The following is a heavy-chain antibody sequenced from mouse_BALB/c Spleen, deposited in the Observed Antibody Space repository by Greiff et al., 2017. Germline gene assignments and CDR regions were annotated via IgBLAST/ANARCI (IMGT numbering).Heavy chain of an antibody. CDR1: GYSFTSYW. V-gene: IGHV1-37*01. D-gene: IGHD1-1*01. J-gene: IGHJ2*01. CDR3: GKGTTVVAFDY. Sequence: VQLKESGPQLVRPGASVKISCKASGYSFTSYWMHWVKQRPGQGLEWIGMIDPSDSETRLNQKFKGKATLTVDKSSSTAHMELLSLTSEDSAVYYCGKGTTVVAFDYWGQGTTLTVSS. CDR2: IDPSDSET.